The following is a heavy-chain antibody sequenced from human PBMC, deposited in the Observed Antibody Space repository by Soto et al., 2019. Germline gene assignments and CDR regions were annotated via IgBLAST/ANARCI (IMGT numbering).Heavy chain of an antibody. Sequence: PSETLSLTCAVSGGSISSSNWWSWVRQPPGKGLEWIGEIYHSGSTNYNPSLKSRVTISVDKSKNQFSLKLSSVTAADTAVYYCARDRDYGSGSYYRQRQYNWFDPWGQGTLVTVSS. V-gene: IGHV4-4*02. CDR1: GGSISSSNW. D-gene: IGHD3-10*01. CDR2: IYHSGST. CDR3: ARDRDYGSGSYYRQRQYNWFDP. J-gene: IGHJ5*02.